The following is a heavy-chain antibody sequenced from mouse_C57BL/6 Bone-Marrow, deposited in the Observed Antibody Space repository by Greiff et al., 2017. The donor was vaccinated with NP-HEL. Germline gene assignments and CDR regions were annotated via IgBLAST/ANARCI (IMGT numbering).Heavy chain of an antibody. CDR3: ASPYNYDVAWFAY. CDR2: ISSGGSYT. Sequence: EVMLVESGGDLVKPGGSLKLSCAASGFTFSSYGMSWVRQTPDKRLEWVATISSGGSYTYYPASVTGRSPIPRDNAKNTLYLQMSSLKSEDTAMYYCASPYNYDVAWFAYWGQGTLVTVSA. J-gene: IGHJ3*01. CDR1: GFTFSSYG. V-gene: IGHV5-6*01. D-gene: IGHD2-12*01.